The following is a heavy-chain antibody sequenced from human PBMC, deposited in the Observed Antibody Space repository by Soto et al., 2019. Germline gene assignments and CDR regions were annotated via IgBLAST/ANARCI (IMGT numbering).Heavy chain of an antibody. V-gene: IGHV2-5*02. CDR1: GFSLPTDRVG. Sequence: QITLKESGPTLVKPTQTLTLTCTFSGFSLPTDRVGVGWIRQPPGKALEWLAVIYWDDSTTYRPSLKSRLTITKNTSKNQVALTITDMDPVDTATYYCAHAYGGRSLYWGQGTLVTVSS. J-gene: IGHJ4*02. D-gene: IGHD1-26*01. CDR3: AHAYGGRSLY. CDR2: IYWDDST.